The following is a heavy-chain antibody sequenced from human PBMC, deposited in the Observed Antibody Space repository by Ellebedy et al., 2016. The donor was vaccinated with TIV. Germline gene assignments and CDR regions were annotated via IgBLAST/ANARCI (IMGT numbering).Heavy chain of an antibody. V-gene: IGHV4-4*02. CDR2: IYHSGTT. CDR3: ARHAGYSFNY. Sequence: MPSETLSLTCAVSGGSISSSNWWSWVRQPPGKGLEWIGEIYHSGTTRYNPSLRSRVTISIDKSKNQLSLKLSSVTAADTAVYYCARHAGYSFNYWGQGTLVTVSS. CDR1: GGSISSSNW. D-gene: IGHD5-18*01. J-gene: IGHJ4*02.